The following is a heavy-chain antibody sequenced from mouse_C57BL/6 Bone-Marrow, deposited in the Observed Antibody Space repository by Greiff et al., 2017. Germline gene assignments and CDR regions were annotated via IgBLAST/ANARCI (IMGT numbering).Heavy chain of an antibody. Sequence: QVQLQQPGTELVKPGASVKLSCKASGYTFTSYWMHWAKQRPGQGLEWIGNINPSNGGTNYNEKFKSKATLTVDKSSSKAYMQLSGLTSDDSAVYTCASYHCYYFDYWGQGTSLTVSS. V-gene: IGHV1-53*01. CDR3: ASYHCYYFDY. CDR1: GYTFTSYW. J-gene: IGHJ2*02. CDR2: INPSNGGT.